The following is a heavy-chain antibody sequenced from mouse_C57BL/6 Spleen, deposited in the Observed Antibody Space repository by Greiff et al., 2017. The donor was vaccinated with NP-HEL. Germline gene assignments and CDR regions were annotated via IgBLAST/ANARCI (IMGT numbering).Heavy chain of an antibody. CDR1: GYTFTSYW. V-gene: IGHV1-64*01. Sequence: QVQLQQPGAELVKPGASVKLSCKASGYTFTSYWMHWVKQRPGQGLEWIGMIHPNSGSTNYNEKFKSKATLTVDKSSSTAYMQLSSLTSEDSAVYYCARERWLPPYYYAMDYWGQGTSVTVSS. CDR3: ARERWLPPYYYAMDY. D-gene: IGHD2-2*01. CDR2: IHPNSGST. J-gene: IGHJ4*01.